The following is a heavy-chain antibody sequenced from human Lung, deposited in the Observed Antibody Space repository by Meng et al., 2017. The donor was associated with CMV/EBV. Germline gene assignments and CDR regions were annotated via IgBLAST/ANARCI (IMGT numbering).Heavy chain of an antibody. D-gene: IGHD3-3*01. CDR1: GGSFSGYY. V-gene: IGHV4-34*01. CDR2: INHSGST. J-gene: IGHJ5*02. CDR3: ARGRRGGFLEWLLSGNWFEP. Sequence: SQXXXLTXAVYGGSFSGYYWSWIRQPPGKGLEWIGEINHSGSTNYNPSLKSRVTISVDTSKNQFSLKLSSVTAADTAVYHCARGRRGGFLEWLLSGNWFEPWXQGTXVTVSS.